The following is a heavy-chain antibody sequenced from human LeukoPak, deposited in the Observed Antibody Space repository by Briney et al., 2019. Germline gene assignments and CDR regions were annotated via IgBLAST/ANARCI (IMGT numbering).Heavy chain of an antibody. J-gene: IGHJ4*02. CDR2: INSDGSAT. CDR1: GFAFSRNW. V-gene: IGHV3-74*01. Sequence: PGGSLRLSCAASGFAFSRNWMHWVRQAPGKGLVWVSRINSDGSATHYADSVKGRSTISRDNAKNTLYLQMTSLRAEDTAVYYCATDPGSGGWFTFDYWGQGTLVTVSS. CDR3: ATDPGSGGWFTFDY. D-gene: IGHD6-19*01.